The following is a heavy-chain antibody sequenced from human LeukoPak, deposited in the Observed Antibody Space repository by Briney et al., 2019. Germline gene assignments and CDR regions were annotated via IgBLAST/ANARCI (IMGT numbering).Heavy chain of an antibody. D-gene: IGHD5-18*01. CDR3: ARDPGSYGYYFDY. V-gene: IGHV4-59*01. Sequence: PSETLSLTCTVSGGSISSYYWSWIRQPPRKGLEWIGYIYYSGSTNYNPSLKSRVTISVDTSKNQFSLKLSSVTAADTAVYYCARDPGSYGYYFDYWGQGTLVTVSS. CDR2: IYYSGST. J-gene: IGHJ4*02. CDR1: GGSISSYY.